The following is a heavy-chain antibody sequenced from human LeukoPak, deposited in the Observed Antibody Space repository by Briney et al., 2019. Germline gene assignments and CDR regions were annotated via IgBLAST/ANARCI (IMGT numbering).Heavy chain of an antibody. CDR1: GYTFTSYG. J-gene: IGHJ6*03. V-gene: IGHV1-18*01. Sequence: GASVKVSCKASGYTFTSYGISWVRQAPGQGLEWMGWISAYNGNTNYAQKLQGRVTMTTDTSTSTAYMGLRSLRSDDTAVYYCARVDHSSSWYSTDYYYYMDVWGKGTTVTVSS. CDR3: ARVDHSSSWYSTDYYYYMDV. CDR2: ISAYNGNT. D-gene: IGHD6-13*01.